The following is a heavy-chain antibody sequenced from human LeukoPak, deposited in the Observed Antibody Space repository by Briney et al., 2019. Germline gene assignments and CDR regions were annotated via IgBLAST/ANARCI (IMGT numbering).Heavy chain of an antibody. Sequence: PGGSLRLSCAASGFTFDDYGMSWVRQAPGKGLEWVSGINWNGGSTGYADFVKGRFTISRDNAKNSLYLQMNSLRAEDTALYYCARESVFGVVYYFDYWGQGTLVTVSS. CDR2: INWNGGST. CDR3: ARESVFGVVYYFDY. V-gene: IGHV3-20*04. D-gene: IGHD3-3*01. J-gene: IGHJ4*02. CDR1: GFTFDDYG.